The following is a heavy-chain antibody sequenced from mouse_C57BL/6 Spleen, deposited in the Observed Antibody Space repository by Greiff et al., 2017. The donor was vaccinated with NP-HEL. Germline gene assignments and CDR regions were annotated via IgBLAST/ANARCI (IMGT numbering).Heavy chain of an antibody. Sequence: EVKVVESGPELVKPGASVKISCKASGYSFTDYNMNWVKQSNGKSLEWIGVINPNYGTTSYNQKFKGKATLTVDQSSSTAYMQLNSLTSEDSAVYYCARQDYYGSSYIAYWGQGTLVTVSA. D-gene: IGHD1-1*01. CDR1: GYSFTDYN. V-gene: IGHV1-39*01. CDR3: ARQDYYGSSYIAY. J-gene: IGHJ3*01. CDR2: INPNYGTT.